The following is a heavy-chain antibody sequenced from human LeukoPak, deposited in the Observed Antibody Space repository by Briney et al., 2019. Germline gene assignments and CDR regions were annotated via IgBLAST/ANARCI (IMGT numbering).Heavy chain of an antibody. J-gene: IGHJ4*02. D-gene: IGHD5-12*01. Sequence: PGGSLRLSCAASGFTFSSYSMNWVRQAPGKGLEWVSSISSSSSYIYYADSVKGRFTISRDNAKNSLYLQMNSLRAEDTAVYYCARDGSRLQGPGDYWGQGTLVTVSS. CDR1: GFTFSSYS. CDR3: ARDGSRLQGPGDY. V-gene: IGHV3-21*01. CDR2: ISSSSSYI.